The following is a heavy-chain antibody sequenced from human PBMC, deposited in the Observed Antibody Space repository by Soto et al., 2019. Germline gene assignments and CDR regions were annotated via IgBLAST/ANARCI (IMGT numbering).Heavy chain of an antibody. CDR3: ARLLRSHSNWFDP. J-gene: IGHJ5*02. CDR1: GGSFSGYY. V-gene: IGHV4-34*01. Sequence: SETLSLTCAVHGGSFSGYYWDWIRQPPGKGLEWIGEVNHGGTSNYNPSLKSRAIISVDTSKNQFSLKLTSVTAADTAVYYCARLLRSHSNWFDPWGQGTLVTVSS. CDR2: VNHGGTS.